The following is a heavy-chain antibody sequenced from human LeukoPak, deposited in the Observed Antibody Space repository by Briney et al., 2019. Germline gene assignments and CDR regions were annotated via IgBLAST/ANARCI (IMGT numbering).Heavy chain of an antibody. CDR2: INHSGST. D-gene: IGHD3-9*01. J-gene: IGHJ4*02. CDR3: ARGPLRVQYFDWLPLYPPPAFDY. CDR1: GGSFSGYY. Sequence: SETLSLTCAVYGGSFSGYYWSWIRQPPGKGLEWIGEINHSGSTNYNPSLKSRVTISVDTSKNQFSLKLSSVTAADTAVYYCARGPLRVQYFDWLPLYPPPAFDYWGQGTLVTVSS. V-gene: IGHV4-34*01.